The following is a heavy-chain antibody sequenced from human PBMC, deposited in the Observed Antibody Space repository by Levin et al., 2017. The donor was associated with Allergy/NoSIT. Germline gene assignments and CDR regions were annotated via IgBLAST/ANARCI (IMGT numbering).Heavy chain of an antibody. CDR1: GGSFSGYY. CDR3: ARGDTYYDYVWGSYRYPRHYFDY. CDR2: INHSGST. D-gene: IGHD3-16*02. J-gene: IGHJ4*02. V-gene: IGHV4-34*01. Sequence: SQTLSLTCAVYGGSFSGYYWSWIRQPPGKGLEWIGEINHSGSTNYNPSLKSRVTISVDTSKNQFSLKLSSVTAADTAVYYCARGDTYYDYVWGSYRYPRHYFDYWGQGTLVTVSS.